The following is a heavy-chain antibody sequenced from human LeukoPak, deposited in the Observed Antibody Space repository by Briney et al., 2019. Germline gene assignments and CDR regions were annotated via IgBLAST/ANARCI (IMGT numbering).Heavy chain of an antibody. CDR1: GGTFSSYA. D-gene: IGHD2-15*01. J-gene: IGHJ4*02. CDR2: IIPIFGTA. V-gene: IGHV1-69*13. CDR3: ASRARDEAVYCSGGSGDY. Sequence: GASVKVSCTASGGTFSSYAISWVRQAPGQGLEWMGGIIPIFGTANYAQKFQGRVTITAGESTSTAYMELSSLRSEDTAVYYCASRARDEAVYCSGGSGDYWGQGTLVTVSS.